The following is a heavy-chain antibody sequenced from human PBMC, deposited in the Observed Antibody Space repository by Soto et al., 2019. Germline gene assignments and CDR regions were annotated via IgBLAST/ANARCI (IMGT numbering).Heavy chain of an antibody. CDR1: GITFSNYD. Sequence: EVHLLQSGGGLVQPGGSLRLSCAASGITFSNYDMSWVRQAPGKGLEWVSDISGSGGSTYYADSVKGRFPISRDNSKNTLYLQMNSQRAEDTAVYYCAKRRDCPDYWGQGTLVTVSS. CDR3: AKRRDCPDY. V-gene: IGHV3-23*01. J-gene: IGHJ4*02. CDR2: ISGSGGST. D-gene: IGHD2-21*02.